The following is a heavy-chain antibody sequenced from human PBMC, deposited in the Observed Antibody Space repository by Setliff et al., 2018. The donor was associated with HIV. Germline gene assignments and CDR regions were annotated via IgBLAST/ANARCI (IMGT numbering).Heavy chain of an antibody. V-gene: IGHV4-59*11. CDR2: IYSTGST. D-gene: IGHD4-17*01. CDR1: GASITSHY. J-gene: IGHJ4*02. Sequence: PSETLSLTCTVSGASITSHYWSWIRQSLGRELEWIGYIYSTGSTNYNPSLQSRVSISMDAPKNKFSLKVTSVTSADTAVYYCAKGAGFYGDYTFDYWGQGNLVTVSS. CDR3: AKGAGFYGDYTFDY.